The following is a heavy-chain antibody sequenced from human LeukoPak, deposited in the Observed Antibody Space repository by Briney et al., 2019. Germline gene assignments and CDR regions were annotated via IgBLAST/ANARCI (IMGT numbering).Heavy chain of an antibody. Sequence: ASVKVSCKASRYTLTNYAINWVRQAPGQRLEWMGWINTNTGNPTYAQGFTGRFVFSLDTSVSTAYLQISSLKAEDTAVYYCARGRSNTMIGHFDYWGQGTQVTVSS. J-gene: IGHJ4*02. CDR1: RYTLTNYA. D-gene: IGHD3-22*01. CDR3: ARGRSNTMIGHFDY. V-gene: IGHV7-4-1*02. CDR2: INTNTGNP.